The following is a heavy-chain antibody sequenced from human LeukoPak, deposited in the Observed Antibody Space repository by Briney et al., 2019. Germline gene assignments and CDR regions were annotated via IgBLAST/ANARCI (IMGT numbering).Heavy chain of an antibody. V-gene: IGHV4-31*03. CDR1: GGSISSGGYY. CDR2: IYYSGST. J-gene: IGHJ5*02. D-gene: IGHD3-3*01. Sequence: SQTLSLTCTVSGGSISSGGYYWSWIRQHPGKGLEWIGYIYYSGSTYYNPSLKSRVTISVDTSKNQFSLKLSSVTAADTAVYYCARRRFSRFDPWGQGTLDTVSS. CDR3: ARRRFSRFDP.